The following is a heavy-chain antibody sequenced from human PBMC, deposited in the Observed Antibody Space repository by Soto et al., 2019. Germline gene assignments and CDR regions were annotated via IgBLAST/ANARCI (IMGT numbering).Heavy chain of an antibody. CDR3: ARGTLFCGGDCYFDH. J-gene: IGHJ4*02. CDR1: GTTFSSYG. CDR2: IIPVLGTI. D-gene: IGHD2-21*02. Sequence: QVQLVHSGAELKKPGSSVNVSCKASGTTFSSYGFNWVRQAPGQGLEWMGGIIPVLGTINCAQKFQGRVTIPGDKSTRTVYMYLSSLRSEDTAVYDCARGTLFCGGDCYFDHWDLGTLVTVSS. V-gene: IGHV1-69*06.